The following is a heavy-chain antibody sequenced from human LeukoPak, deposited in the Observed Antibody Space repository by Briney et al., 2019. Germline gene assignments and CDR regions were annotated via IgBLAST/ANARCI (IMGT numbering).Heavy chain of an antibody. J-gene: IGHJ6*02. Sequence: SETLSLTCTVSGGSISGYYWSWIRQPPGTGLEWTGYIYNSGSTKYNPSLESRVSISLDTSNNQFSLRLTSVTAADTAVYYCARGTLRGNNGAYGMDVWGQGTTVTVSS. CDR3: ARGTLRGNNGAYGMDV. V-gene: IGHV4-4*08. CDR1: GGSISGYY. CDR2: IYNSGST. D-gene: IGHD1/OR15-1a*01.